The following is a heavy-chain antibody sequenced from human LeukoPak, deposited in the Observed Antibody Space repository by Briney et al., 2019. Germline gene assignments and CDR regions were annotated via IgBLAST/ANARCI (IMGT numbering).Heavy chain of an antibody. CDR1: GYTFTSYG. Sequence: ASVKVSCKASGYTFTSYGISWVRQTPGQGLEWMGWISAYNGNTNYAQKLQGRVTMTTDTSTSTAYMELRSLRSDDTAVYYCAMTATYCSSTSCYSEAFDPWGQGTLVTVSS. CDR3: AMTATYCSSTSCYSEAFDP. CDR2: ISAYNGNT. D-gene: IGHD2-2*02. V-gene: IGHV1-18*01. J-gene: IGHJ5*02.